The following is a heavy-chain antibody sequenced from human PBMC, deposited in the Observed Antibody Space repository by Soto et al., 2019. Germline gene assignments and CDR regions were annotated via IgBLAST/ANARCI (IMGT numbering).Heavy chain of an antibody. J-gene: IGHJ6*02. CDR3: ARDLYGPTAMVTYYYYYGMDV. D-gene: IGHD5-18*01. CDR2: ISSSSSYI. Sequence: EVQLVESGGGLVKPGGSLRLSCAASGFTFSSYSMNWVRQAPGKGLEWVSSISSSSSYIYYADSVKGRFTISRDNAKNSLYLQMNSLRAEDTAVYYCARDLYGPTAMVTYYYYYGMDVWGQGTTVTVAS. V-gene: IGHV3-21*01. CDR1: GFTFSSYS.